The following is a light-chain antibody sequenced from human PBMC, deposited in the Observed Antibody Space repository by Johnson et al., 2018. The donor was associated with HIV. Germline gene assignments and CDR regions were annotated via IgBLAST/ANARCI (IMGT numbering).Light chain of an antibody. CDR3: GTWDSSLSAVYD. Sequence: QSVLTQPPSVSAAPGQKVTISCSGSSSNIGNNYVSWYQQLPGTAPKLLIYDNNKRPSGIPDRFSGSKSGTSATLGITGLQTGDEADYYCGTWDSSLSAVYDFVTGTKVTVL. V-gene: IGLV1-51*01. CDR1: SSNIGNNY. J-gene: IGLJ1*01. CDR2: DNN.